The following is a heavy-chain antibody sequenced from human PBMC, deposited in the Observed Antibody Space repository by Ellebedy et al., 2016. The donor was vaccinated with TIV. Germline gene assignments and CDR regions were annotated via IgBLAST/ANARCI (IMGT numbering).Heavy chain of an antibody. Sequence: MPSETLSLTCIVPGDSISSTNYFWVWTRQPPGMGLDWIGSLNYGGESYFDPSLKSRVTMSLDTSKNQFSLKVNSVTAADTAKYYCASHRGFYSGWSFDYWGQGTLITASS. CDR2: LNYGGES. D-gene: IGHD5-12*01. CDR1: GDSISSTNYF. V-gene: IGHV4-39*07. CDR3: ASHRGFYSGWSFDY. J-gene: IGHJ4*02.